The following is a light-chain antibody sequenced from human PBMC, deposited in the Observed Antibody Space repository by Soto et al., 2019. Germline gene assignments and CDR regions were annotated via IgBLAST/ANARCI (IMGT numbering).Light chain of an antibody. CDR1: RSNIGAGYD. Sequence: QSVLTQPPSLSGAPGQRVTISCTGSRSNIGAGYDVHWYQHLQGTAPKVLIFDKSNRPSGVPDRFSGSKSGTSASLAITGLQAEDEAVYYCHSYDVSLRGPAFGGGTKLSVL. CDR2: DKS. J-gene: IGLJ2*01. CDR3: HSYDVSLRGPA. V-gene: IGLV1-40*01.